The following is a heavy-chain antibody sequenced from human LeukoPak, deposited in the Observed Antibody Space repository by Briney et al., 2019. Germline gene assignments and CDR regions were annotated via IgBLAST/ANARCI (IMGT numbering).Heavy chain of an antibody. D-gene: IGHD5-18*01. Sequence: QTGGSLRLSCAASGFTFSSYEMNWVRQAPGKGLEWVSYISSSGSTIYYADSVKGRFTISRDNAKNSLYLQMNSLRAEDTAVYYCARLKGIQLWLQPHDAFDIWGQGTMVTVSS. J-gene: IGHJ3*02. CDR3: ARLKGIQLWLQPHDAFDI. CDR2: ISSSGSTI. CDR1: GFTFSSYE. V-gene: IGHV3-48*03.